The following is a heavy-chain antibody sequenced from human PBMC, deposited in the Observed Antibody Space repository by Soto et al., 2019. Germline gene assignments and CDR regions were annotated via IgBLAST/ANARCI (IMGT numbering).Heavy chain of an antibody. CDR3: ARAIGENDFWSGYYTVYHYYYLDV. CDR2: INHSGST. V-gene: IGHV4-34*01. J-gene: IGHJ6*03. CDR1: SGSFSGSY. Sequence: PSETLSLTCAVYSGSFSGSYWSWIRQPPGKGLEWIGEINHSGSTNYNPSLKSRVTISVDTSKNQFSLKLSSVTAADTAVYYCARAIGENDFWSGYYTVYHYYYLDVWGKGTTVTVSS. D-gene: IGHD3-3*01.